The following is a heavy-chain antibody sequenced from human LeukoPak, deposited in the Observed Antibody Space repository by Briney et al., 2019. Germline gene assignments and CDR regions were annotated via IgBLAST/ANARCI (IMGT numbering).Heavy chain of an antibody. CDR3: ARGDYGGNSVDY. D-gene: IGHD4-23*01. CDR1: GGSISSGGYY. Sequence: SSQTLSLTCTVSGGSISSGGYYWSWIRQHPGKGLEWMGYISYSGSTYYNPSLKSRLTISVDTSKNQFSLKLSSVTAADTAVYYCARGDYGGNSVDYWGQGTLVTVSS. J-gene: IGHJ4*02. V-gene: IGHV4-31*03. CDR2: ISYSGST.